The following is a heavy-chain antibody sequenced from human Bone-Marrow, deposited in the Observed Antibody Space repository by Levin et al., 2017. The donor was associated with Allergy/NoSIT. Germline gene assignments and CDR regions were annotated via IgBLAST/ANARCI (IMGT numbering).Heavy chain of an antibody. J-gene: IGHJ6*02. CDR3: ARDMNKAQYNYGMDV. V-gene: IGHV3-11*01. Sequence: KSGESLKISCAASGFTLSDYYMSWIRQAPGKGLEWVSYISSRGTTMYLADSVKGRFTISRDNAKNSLSLQMNSLRADDTAVYYCARDMNKAQYNYGMDVWGQGTTVTVSS. CDR1: GFTLSDYY. CDR2: ISSRGTTM. D-gene: IGHD1/OR15-1a*01.